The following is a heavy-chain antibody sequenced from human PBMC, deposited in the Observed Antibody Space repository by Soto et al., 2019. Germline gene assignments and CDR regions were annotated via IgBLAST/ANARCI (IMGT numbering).Heavy chain of an antibody. CDR1: AGSISRYY. CDR3: VGSLMSRAMESFDY. J-gene: IGHJ4*02. V-gene: IGHV4-59*01. Sequence: HVQLQESGPGLVKPSEPLSLTCSVSAGSISRYYWGWVRQSPGEGLEWIAHISYTVDASYNPSLKSRVTMSLDTATNQIALRLMSVIAADTAVYYCVGSLMSRAMESFDYWGQGTQVTVTS. CDR2: ISYTVDA. D-gene: IGHD5-18*01.